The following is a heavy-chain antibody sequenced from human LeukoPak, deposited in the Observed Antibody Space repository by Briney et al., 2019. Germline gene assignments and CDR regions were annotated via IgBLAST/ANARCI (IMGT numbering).Heavy chain of an antibody. D-gene: IGHD6-19*01. Sequence: SVKVSCKASGYTFTSYGISWVRQAPGQRLEWMGGIIPIFGTANYAQKFQGRVTITADKSTSTAYMELSSLRSEDTAVYYCARVAVAGTSPFDYWGQGTLVTVSS. CDR1: GYTFTSYG. J-gene: IGHJ4*02. CDR2: IIPIFGTA. V-gene: IGHV1-69*06. CDR3: ARVAVAGTSPFDY.